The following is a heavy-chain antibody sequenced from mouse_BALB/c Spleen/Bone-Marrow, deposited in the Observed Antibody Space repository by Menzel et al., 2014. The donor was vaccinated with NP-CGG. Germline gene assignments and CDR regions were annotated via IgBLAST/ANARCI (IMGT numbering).Heavy chain of an antibody. CDR1: GYTFTDYA. V-gene: IGHV1-67*01. CDR2: ISTYNGNT. D-gene: IGHD2-4*01. CDR3: ARSTMITTYAMDY. J-gene: IGHJ4*01. Sequence: VKVVESGPEVVRPGVSVKISCKGSGYTFTDYAMHWVKQSHAKSLEWIGVISTYNGNTNYNQKFKGKATMTVDKSSSTAYMELARLTSEDSAIYYCARSTMITTYAMDYWGQGTSVTVSS.